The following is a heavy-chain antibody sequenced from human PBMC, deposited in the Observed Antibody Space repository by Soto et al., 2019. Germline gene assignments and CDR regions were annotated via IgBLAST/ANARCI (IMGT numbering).Heavy chain of an antibody. D-gene: IGHD2-21*01. Sequence: QVQLVESGGGVVQPGTSLRLSCAASGFTFSSHAMYWVRQAPGKGLEWVALIWYDGSIKYYGDSVKGRFTISRDNSKNTLYLQMNSLRAEDTAVYYCARADLWGYEAFDIWGQGTMVTVSS. CDR3: ARADLWGYEAFDI. CDR2: IWYDGSIK. V-gene: IGHV3-33*01. CDR1: GFTFSSHA. J-gene: IGHJ3*02.